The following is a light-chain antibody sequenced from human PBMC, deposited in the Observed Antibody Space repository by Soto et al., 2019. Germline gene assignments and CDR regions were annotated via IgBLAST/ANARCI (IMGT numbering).Light chain of an antibody. Sequence: QSVLTQPASVSGSPGQSLTISCTGTSSDVGGYNYVSWYQQHPGKAPKLMIYAVTDRPSGVSSRFSGSKSGNTASLTISGIQAEEEADYYCSSYTSSSTLFGTGTKVTVL. CDR3: SSYTSSSTL. J-gene: IGLJ1*01. CDR1: SSDVGGYNY. V-gene: IGLV2-14*01. CDR2: AVT.